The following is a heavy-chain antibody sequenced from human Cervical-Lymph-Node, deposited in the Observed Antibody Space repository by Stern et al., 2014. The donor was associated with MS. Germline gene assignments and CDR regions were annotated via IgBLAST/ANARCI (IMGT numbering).Heavy chain of an antibody. Sequence: VQLLESGPGLVKPSETLSLTCTVSGGSIYNYYWTWIRQPPGKGLEWIGHIDYSGSTNYNPSLESRVTMSVDSSKNEFSLILTSVTAADTAVYYCARALRNAYTWFDPWGQGTLVTVSS. CDR2: IDYSGST. CDR3: ARALRNAYTWFDP. V-gene: IGHV4-59*01. J-gene: IGHJ5*01. CDR1: GGSIYNYY. D-gene: IGHD2-2*01.